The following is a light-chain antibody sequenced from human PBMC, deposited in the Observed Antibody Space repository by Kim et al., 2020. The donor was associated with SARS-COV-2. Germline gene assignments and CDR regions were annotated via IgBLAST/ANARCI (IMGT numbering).Light chain of an antibody. Sequence: ALGQTVRITCQGDSLRSYYASWYQQKPGQAPVLVIYDKNNRPSGIPDRFSGSSSGNTASLTITGAQAEDEADYYCNSRDSSGNHVVFGGGTQLTV. J-gene: IGLJ2*01. V-gene: IGLV3-19*01. CDR3: NSRDSSGNHVV. CDR2: DKN. CDR1: SLRSYY.